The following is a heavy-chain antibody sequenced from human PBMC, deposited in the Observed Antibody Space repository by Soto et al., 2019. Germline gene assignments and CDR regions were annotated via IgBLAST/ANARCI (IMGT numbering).Heavy chain of an antibody. J-gene: IGHJ3*02. CDR2: ISSSSSTI. CDR1: GFTFSSYS. D-gene: IGHD6-13*01. CDR3: ASFADRVEAAAGRYYAFDI. V-gene: IGHV3-48*01. Sequence: GGSLRLSCAASGFTFSSYSMNWVRQAPGKGLEWVSYISSSSSTIYYADCGKGRFTISRENAKNSRYLQINSLRAEDRAVYYCASFADRVEAAAGRYYAFDIWGQGTMVTVSS.